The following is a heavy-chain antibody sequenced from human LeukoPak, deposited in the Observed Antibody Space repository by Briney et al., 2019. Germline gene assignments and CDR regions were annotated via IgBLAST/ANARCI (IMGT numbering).Heavy chain of an antibody. Sequence: PGESLKISCKGSGYIFTNSWIGWVRQMPGKGLELMGIINPADSERRYSPSFQGQVTISVDKSINTAYLQWSSLKASDSAMYYCARAGYSNRWDGVDYWGQGTLVTVSS. CDR1: GYIFTNSW. J-gene: IGHJ4*02. V-gene: IGHV5-51*01. CDR2: INPADSER. D-gene: IGHD2/OR15-2a*01. CDR3: ARAGYSNRWDGVDY.